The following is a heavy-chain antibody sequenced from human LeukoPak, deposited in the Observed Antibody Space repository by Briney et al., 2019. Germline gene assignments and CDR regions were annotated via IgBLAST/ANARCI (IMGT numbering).Heavy chain of an antibody. J-gene: IGHJ6*02. CDR1: GGSINTYY. Sequence: ASETLSLTCTVSGGSINTYYWSWIRQPPGKGLEWIGYIYYSGTTNYNPSLKSRVTISVDTSKNQFSLKLNSVTAADTAVYYCAREDPQTKVPEGMDVWGQGTTVTVSS. V-gene: IGHV4-59*01. CDR3: AREDPQTKVPEGMDV. D-gene: IGHD4/OR15-4a*01. CDR2: IYYSGTT.